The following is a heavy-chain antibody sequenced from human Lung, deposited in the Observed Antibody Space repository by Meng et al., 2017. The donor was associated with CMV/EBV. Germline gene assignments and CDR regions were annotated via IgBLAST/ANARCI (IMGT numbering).Heavy chain of an antibody. J-gene: IGHJ3*01. CDR3: ARAWHYYDTSGSSSRGNAFDV. V-gene: IGHV3-23*01. D-gene: IGHD3-22*01. Sequence: GGSXRLXCTASGFTLRNYDMSWVRQAPGKGLEWVSGNGGSGGRAYYADSVTGRFTISRENPTNTLYLQMSSLRAEDTAVYYCARAWHYYDTSGSSSRGNAFDVXGLGXLVTVSS. CDR1: GFTLRNYD. CDR2: NGGSGGRA.